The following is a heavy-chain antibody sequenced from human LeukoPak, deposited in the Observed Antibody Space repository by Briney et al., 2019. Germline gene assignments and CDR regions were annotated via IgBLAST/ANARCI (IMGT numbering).Heavy chain of an antibody. CDR3: ARGPGGWGFFDY. CDR2: MNPNSGNT. Sequence: ASVKVSCKASGYTFTSYNINWVRQATGQGLEWMGWMNPNSGNTGYAQKFQGRVTMTRNTSISTAYMELSSLRSEDTAVYYCARGPGGWGFFDYWGQGTLVTVSS. J-gene: IGHJ4*02. D-gene: IGHD6-19*01. V-gene: IGHV1-8*01. CDR1: GYTFTSYN.